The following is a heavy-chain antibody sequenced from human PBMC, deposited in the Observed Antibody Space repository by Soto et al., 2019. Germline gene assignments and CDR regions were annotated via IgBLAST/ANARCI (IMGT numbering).Heavy chain of an antibody. CDR1: GFTFGRYW. Sequence: PGGSLRLSCEAFGFTFGRYWMHWVRQAQGKGLVWVARINNDGSSTNYADSVKGRFTISRDNAQNILYLQMNSLRAEDTAEYYCALGYCTNGICYRNGMDVWGQGTTVTVSS. CDR3: ALGYCTNGICYRNGMDV. D-gene: IGHD2-8*01. CDR2: INNDGSST. J-gene: IGHJ6*02. V-gene: IGHV3-74*01.